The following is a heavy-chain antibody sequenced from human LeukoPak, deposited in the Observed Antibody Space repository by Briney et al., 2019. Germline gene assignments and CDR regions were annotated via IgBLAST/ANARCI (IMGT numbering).Heavy chain of an antibody. CDR1: GYTFTSYY. J-gene: IGHJ4*02. CDR2: INPSGGST. Sequence: ASVKVSCKASGYTFTSYYMHWVRQAPGQGLEWMGIINPSGGSTSYAQKFQGRVTMTRDTSTSTVYMELSSLRSEDTAVYYCARDRGYYDFWSGYSPICYFDYWGQGTPVTVSS. V-gene: IGHV1-46*01. D-gene: IGHD3-3*01. CDR3: ARDRGYYDFWSGYSPICYFDY.